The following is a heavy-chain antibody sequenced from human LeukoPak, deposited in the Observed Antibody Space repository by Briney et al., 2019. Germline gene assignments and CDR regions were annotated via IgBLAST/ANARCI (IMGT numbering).Heavy chain of an antibody. D-gene: IGHD3-22*01. CDR1: GYTFTSYA. V-gene: IGHV1-3*01. Sequence: ASVKVSCKASGYTFTSYAIHWVRQAPGQRLEWMGWINAGTANTKYSQKFLGRVTITRDTSASTAYMGLTSLRSEDTAVYYCASSGTLGELYYYDSSGFDAFDIWGQGTMVTVS. J-gene: IGHJ3*02. CDR2: INAGTANT. CDR3: ASSGTLGELYYYDSSGFDAFDI.